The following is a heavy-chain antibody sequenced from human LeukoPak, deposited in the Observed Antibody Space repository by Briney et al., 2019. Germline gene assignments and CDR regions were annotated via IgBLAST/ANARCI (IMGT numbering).Heavy chain of an antibody. CDR3: ARGPRVTIFGVVLDLKNNWFDP. J-gene: IGHJ5*02. CDR2: INPSGGST. Sequence: ASVKVSCKASGYTFTSYYMHWVRQAPGQGLEWMGIINPSGGSTSYAQEFQGRVTMTRDTSTSTVYMELSSLRSEDTAVYYCARGPRVTIFGVVLDLKNNWFDPWGQGTLVTVSS. CDR1: GYTFTSYY. D-gene: IGHD3-3*01. V-gene: IGHV1-46*03.